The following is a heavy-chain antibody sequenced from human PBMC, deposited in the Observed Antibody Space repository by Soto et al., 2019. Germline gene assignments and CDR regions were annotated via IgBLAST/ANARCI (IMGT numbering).Heavy chain of an antibody. V-gene: IGHV4-61*01. CDR2: LYNSGST. CDR3: AKLQPPGWIDA. J-gene: IGHJ5*01. Sequence: QVRLQESGPGLVKPSETLSLTCSVSGDSVTRANAYWIWLRQAPGKGLEWIGYLYNSGSTNYKPSLRSRVSLSLDTSKNQFSVNLTSVTTADSAIYYCAKLQPPGWIDAWGHGTLVAVS. D-gene: IGHD4-4*01. CDR1: GDSVTRANAY.